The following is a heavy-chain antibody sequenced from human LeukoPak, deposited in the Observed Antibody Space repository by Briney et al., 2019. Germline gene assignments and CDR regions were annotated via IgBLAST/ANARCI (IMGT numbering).Heavy chain of an antibody. CDR1: GFTFGDYA. Sequence: GGPLRLSCTASGFTFGDYAMSWFRQAPGKGLEWVGFIRSKAYGGTTEYAASVKGRFTISRDDSKSIAYLQMNSLKTEDTAVYYCTRDLLIAVAGIRDWYFDLWGRGTLVTVSS. CDR2: IRSKAYGGTT. D-gene: IGHD6-19*01. V-gene: IGHV3-49*03. J-gene: IGHJ2*01. CDR3: TRDLLIAVAGIRDWYFDL.